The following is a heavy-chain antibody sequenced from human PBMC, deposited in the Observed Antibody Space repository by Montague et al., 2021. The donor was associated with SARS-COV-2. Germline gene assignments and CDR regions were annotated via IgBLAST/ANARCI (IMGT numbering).Heavy chain of an antibody. J-gene: IGHJ4*02. Sequence: SETLSLTCVVSGGSISTDNWWTWVRLPPGKGVEWGGEIYHTGSTKYKPPLKGRVSMSVDKSWHQFSLRLTSVTAADTAIYYCARKGSGRSDLAYWGQGTLVTVSS. D-gene: IGHD1-26*01. CDR2: IYHTGST. CDR3: ARKGSGRSDLAY. CDR1: GGSISTDNW. V-gene: IGHV4-4*02.